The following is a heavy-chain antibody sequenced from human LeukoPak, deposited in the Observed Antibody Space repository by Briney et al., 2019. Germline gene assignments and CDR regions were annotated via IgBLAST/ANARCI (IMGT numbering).Heavy chain of an antibody. J-gene: IGHJ4*02. D-gene: IGHD3-9*01. Sequence: PGGSLRLSCAAPGFTFSTYNMNWVRQAPGKGLEWASSITSGGGYTYYADSVKGRFTTSRDNAKNSLSLRLDSLRAEDTAVYYCARGHYDVLTSSYKWTPDYWGQGTLVTVSS. V-gene: IGHV3-21*06. CDR2: ITSGGGYT. CDR3: ARGHYDVLTSSYKWTPDY. CDR1: GFTFSTYN.